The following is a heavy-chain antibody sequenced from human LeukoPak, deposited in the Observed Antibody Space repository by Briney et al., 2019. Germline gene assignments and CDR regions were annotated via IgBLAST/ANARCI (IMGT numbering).Heavy chain of an antibody. D-gene: IGHD3-22*01. CDR2: INWNGGST. Sequence: GGSLRLSCAASGFTFDDYGMSWVRQAPGKGLEWVSGINWNGGSTGYADSVKGRFTISRDNAKNSLYLQMNSLRAEDTALYYCARDGGDGYSSSYFDYWGQGTPVTVSS. J-gene: IGHJ4*02. V-gene: IGHV3-20*04. CDR1: GFTFDDYG. CDR3: ARDGGDGYSSSYFDY.